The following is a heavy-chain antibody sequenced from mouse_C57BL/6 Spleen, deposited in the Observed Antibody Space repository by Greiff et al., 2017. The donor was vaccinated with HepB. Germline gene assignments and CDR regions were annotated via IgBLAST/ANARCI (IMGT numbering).Heavy chain of an antibody. D-gene: IGHD1-1*01. V-gene: IGHV1-59*01. CDR1: GYTFTSYW. Sequence: VQLQQPGAELVRPGTSVKLSCKASGYTFTSYWMHWVKQRPGQGLEWIGVIDPSDSYTNYNQKFKGKATLTVDTSSSTAYMQLSSLTSEDSAVYYCAREDTTVVESFDYWGQGTTLTVSS. CDR3: AREDTTVVESFDY. J-gene: IGHJ2*01. CDR2: IDPSDSYT.